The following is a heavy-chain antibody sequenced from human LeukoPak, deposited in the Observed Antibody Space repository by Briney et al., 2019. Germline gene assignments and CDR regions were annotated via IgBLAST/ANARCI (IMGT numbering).Heavy chain of an antibody. CDR3: ARNLVRSGSPSGY. CDR1: GYTLTSYG. J-gene: IGHJ4*02. Sequence: GASVKVSCEASGYTLTSYGINWMRQAPGQGLEWMGWISTQSGNTNYAQKVQGRLTLTTDRSTNTAYMELRSLRSDDTAVYYCARNLVRSGSPSGYWGQGTLVTVSS. CDR2: ISTQSGNT. V-gene: IGHV1-18*01. D-gene: IGHD3-10*01.